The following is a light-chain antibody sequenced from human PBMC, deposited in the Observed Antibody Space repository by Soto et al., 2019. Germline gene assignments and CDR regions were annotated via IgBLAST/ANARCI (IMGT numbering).Light chain of an antibody. V-gene: IGKV1-33*01. CDR3: QQYDNRPIT. CDR1: QDISNY. Sequence: DIQMTQSPSSLSASVGDRVTITCQASQDISNYLNWYQQKPGKAPKLLIYDASNLETGVTSRFSGSGSGTDFTFTSSSLQPEDIATYYCQQYDNRPITFGGGKKVEI. J-gene: IGKJ4*01. CDR2: DAS.